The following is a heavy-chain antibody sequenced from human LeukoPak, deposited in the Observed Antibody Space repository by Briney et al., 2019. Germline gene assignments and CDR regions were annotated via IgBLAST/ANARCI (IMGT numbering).Heavy chain of an antibody. CDR3: ARTYDTSSGWTRFFDY. Sequence: SVKVSCKASGGTFSSYPISWVRQAPGQGLEWMGRIIPIFGTANYAQKSQGRVTINTDEPTSTAYMKLSSLRSEDTAVYYCARTYDTSSGWTRFFDYWGQGTLVTVSS. J-gene: IGHJ4*02. V-gene: IGHV1-69*05. CDR2: IIPIFGTA. D-gene: IGHD6-19*01. CDR1: GGTFSSYP.